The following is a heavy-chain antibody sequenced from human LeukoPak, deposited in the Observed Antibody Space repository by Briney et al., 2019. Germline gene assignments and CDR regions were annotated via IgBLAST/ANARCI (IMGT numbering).Heavy chain of an antibody. Sequence: GGSLRLSCAASGFTSSTYTMNWVRQAPGKGLEWVSYISSSGSTKYYTDSVKGRFTISRDNAKNSLYLEVNSLRDEDTALYYCALYFYDSSGYPSFDYWGQGTLVTVSS. CDR2: ISSSGSTK. D-gene: IGHD3-22*01. CDR3: ALYFYDSSGYPSFDY. V-gene: IGHV3-48*02. CDR1: GFTSSTYT. J-gene: IGHJ4*02.